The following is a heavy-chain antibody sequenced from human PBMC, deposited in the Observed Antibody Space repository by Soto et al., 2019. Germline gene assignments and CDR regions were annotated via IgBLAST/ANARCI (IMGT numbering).Heavy chain of an antibody. J-gene: IGHJ6*02. Sequence: PSETXXXXCSVSGGSINDDTYYWGWIRQPPGKGLEWIGSIYYSGASSYNPSLESRVTMSVDTSKKQLSLRLRSVTAADTAVYYCARHRATYYYDSSGYWGPFDYYYGMDVWGQGTTVTVS. CDR1: GGSINDDTYY. D-gene: IGHD3-22*01. V-gene: IGHV4-39*01. CDR2: IYYSGAS. CDR3: ARHRATYYYDSSGYWGPFDYYYGMDV.